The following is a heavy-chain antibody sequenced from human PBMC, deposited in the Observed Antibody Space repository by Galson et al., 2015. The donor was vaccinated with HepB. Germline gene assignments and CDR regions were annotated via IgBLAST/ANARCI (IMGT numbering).Heavy chain of an antibody. CDR2: IIPIFGTA. Sequence: SVKVSCKASGGTFSSYAISWVRQAPGQGLEWMGGIIPIFGTANYAQKFQGRVTITADESTSTAYMELSSLRSEDTAVYYCASPQGKRRDEGAYYYYYMDVWCQGTTVTVSS. CDR1: GGTFSSYA. V-gene: IGHV1-69*13. CDR3: ASPQGKRRDEGAYYYYYMDV. J-gene: IGHJ6*03.